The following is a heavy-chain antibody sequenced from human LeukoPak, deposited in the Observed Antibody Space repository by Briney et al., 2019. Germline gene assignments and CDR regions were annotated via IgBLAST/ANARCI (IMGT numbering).Heavy chain of an antibody. Sequence: TGGSLTLSCAASDSSFRSHDMSWVRQTSEKGLEWVSSIAADDASFYADSVRGRFTISRDNSKNTVYLQMSSLRAEDTAVYYCAKGSSKIEYWGQGTLVTVSS. J-gene: IGHJ4*02. CDR3: AKGSSKIEY. D-gene: IGHD4-11*01. V-gene: IGHV3-23*01. CDR2: IAADDAS. CDR1: DSSFRSHD.